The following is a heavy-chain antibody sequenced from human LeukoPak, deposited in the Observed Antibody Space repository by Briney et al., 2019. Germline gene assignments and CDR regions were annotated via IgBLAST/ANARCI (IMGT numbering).Heavy chain of an antibody. Sequence: SETLSLTCTVSGGSISSYHWSWIRQPPGKGLEWIGYIYYSGSTNYNPSLKSRVTISVDTSKNQFSLKLSSVTAADTAVYYCARDPTGYSYGIDYWGQGTLVTVSS. D-gene: IGHD5-18*01. CDR3: ARDPTGYSYGIDY. V-gene: IGHV4-59*01. J-gene: IGHJ4*02. CDR2: IYYSGST. CDR1: GGSISSYH.